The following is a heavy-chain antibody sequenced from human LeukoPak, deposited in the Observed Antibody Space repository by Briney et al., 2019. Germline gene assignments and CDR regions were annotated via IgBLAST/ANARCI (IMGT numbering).Heavy chain of an antibody. CDR2: IYYSGST. Sequence: SETLSLTCTVSGGSISSSSYYWGWIRQPPGKGLEWIGSIYYSGSTYYNPSLKSRVTISVDTSKNQFSLKLSSVTAADTAVYYCARDKQLLVYSSSWYGPFQHWGQGTLVTVSS. J-gene: IGHJ1*01. CDR1: GGSISSSSYY. V-gene: IGHV4-39*07. D-gene: IGHD6-13*01. CDR3: ARDKQLLVYSSSWYGPFQH.